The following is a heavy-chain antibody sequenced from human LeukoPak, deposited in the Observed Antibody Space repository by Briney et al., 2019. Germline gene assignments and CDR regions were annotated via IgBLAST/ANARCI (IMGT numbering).Heavy chain of an antibody. Sequence: GGSLRLSCAASGFTFSRNWMHWVRPAPGKGLVWVSRINSDGSITNYADSVKGRFTISRDNAKNTLYLQMSSLRAEDTAVYYCAKMDAYWGQGTLVTVSS. CDR1: GFTFSRNW. D-gene: IGHD2-2*03. CDR3: AKMDAY. CDR2: INSDGSIT. V-gene: IGHV3-74*01. J-gene: IGHJ4*02.